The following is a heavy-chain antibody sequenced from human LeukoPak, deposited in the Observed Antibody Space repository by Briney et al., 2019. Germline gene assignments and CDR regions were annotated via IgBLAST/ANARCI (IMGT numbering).Heavy chain of an antibody. CDR3: ARGPYSYDSSGAFDI. CDR1: GDSISSGDYY. D-gene: IGHD3-22*01. V-gene: IGHV4-61*02. J-gene: IGHJ3*02. CDR2: ISSSGST. Sequence: PSETLSLTCTVSGDSISSGDYYWSWIRQPAGKGLEWIGRISSSGSTNYNPSLKSRVTISVDTSKNQFSLKLSSVTAAGTAVYFGARGPYSYDSSGAFDIWGQGTMVTVSS.